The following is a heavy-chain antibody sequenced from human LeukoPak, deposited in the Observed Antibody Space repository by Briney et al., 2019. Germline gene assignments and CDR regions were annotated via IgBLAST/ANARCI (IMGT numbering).Heavy chain of an antibody. CDR1: GFTFSSYS. J-gene: IGHJ5*02. D-gene: IGHD5-18*01. CDR3: ARDFSDTDWFDP. V-gene: IGHV3-21*01. CDR2: ISSSSSYI. Sequence: GGSLRLSCAASGFTFSSYSMNWVRQAPGKGLEWVSSISSSSSYIYYADSVKGRFTVSRDNAKNSLYLQMNSLRAEDTAVYYCARDFSDTDWFDPWGQGTLVTVSS.